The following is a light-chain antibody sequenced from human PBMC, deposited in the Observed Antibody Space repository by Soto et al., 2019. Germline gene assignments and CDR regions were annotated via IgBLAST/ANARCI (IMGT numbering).Light chain of an antibody. CDR3: QKYNTDPFT. Sequence: DIQMTQSPSSLSASVGDSVNITCRASQGISTYLAWYQQKPGKSPKLLIYAGSILRSGVPSRFSGTRYDTEFTLTISSLQPEDVATYYCQKYNTDPFTFGPGNKVDMK. J-gene: IGKJ3*01. CDR2: AGS. V-gene: IGKV1-27*01. CDR1: QGISTY.